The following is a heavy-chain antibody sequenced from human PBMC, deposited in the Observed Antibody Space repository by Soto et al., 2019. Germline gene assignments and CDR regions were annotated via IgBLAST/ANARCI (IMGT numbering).Heavy chain of an antibody. CDR3: ARDHYETGDSGPYDAFDS. Sequence: QLQLQESGSGLVKPSQTLSLTCAVSGGSISSGDYSWNWIRQAPGKGLEWIGNIYLSGTSDRNPSLKSRVTIAVDKSKNQFSLRLTSVTAADTAVYYCARDHYETGDSGPYDAFDSWGQGTMVTVSS. CDR1: GGSISSGDYS. V-gene: IGHV4-30-2*01. J-gene: IGHJ3*02. CDR2: IYLSGTS. D-gene: IGHD2-21*02.